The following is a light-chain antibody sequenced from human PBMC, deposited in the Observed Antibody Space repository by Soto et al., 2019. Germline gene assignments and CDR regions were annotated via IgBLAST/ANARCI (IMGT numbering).Light chain of an antibody. CDR1: QSISTY. CDR2: GAS. V-gene: IGKV1-39*01. J-gene: IGKJ1*01. Sequence: DIQMTQSPSSLSASVGDRVTITCRASQSISTYLNWYQQKPGKAPKLLIYGASSLQGGVPSRFSGSGSGTDFTLTISSLLPEDFATYYCQQSYSIPLMFDQGTKVEIK. CDR3: QQSYSIPLM.